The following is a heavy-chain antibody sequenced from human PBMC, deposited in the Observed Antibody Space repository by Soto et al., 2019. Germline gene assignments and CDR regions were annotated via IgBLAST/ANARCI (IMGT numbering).Heavy chain of an antibody. CDR3: AKPPAPYYYYYYMDV. Sequence: PGGSLRLSCAASGFTFSSYAMSWVRQAPGKGQEWVSAISGSGGSTYYADSVKGRFTISRDNSKNTLYLQMNSLRAEDTAVYYCAKPPAPYYYYYYMDVWGKGTTVTVSS. J-gene: IGHJ6*03. CDR1: GFTFSSYA. CDR2: ISGSGGST. V-gene: IGHV3-23*01.